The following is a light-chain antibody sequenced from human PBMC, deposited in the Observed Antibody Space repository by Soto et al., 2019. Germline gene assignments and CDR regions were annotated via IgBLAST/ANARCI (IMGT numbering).Light chain of an antibody. CDR2: GAS. Sequence: EIVLTQSPGTLSLSPGERATLSCRASQSVSSSHLAWYQQKPGQAPRLLIYGASSRATGIPDRFSGSGSGTDFPLTISRLEQEDFVVYYCQQYGSSPPLTFGGGTKVEIK. V-gene: IGKV3-20*01. J-gene: IGKJ4*01. CDR1: QSVSSSH. CDR3: QQYGSSPPLT.